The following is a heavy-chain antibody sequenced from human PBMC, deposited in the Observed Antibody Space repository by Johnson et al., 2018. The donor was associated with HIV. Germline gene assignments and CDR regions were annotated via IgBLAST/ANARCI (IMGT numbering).Heavy chain of an antibody. D-gene: IGHD2-21*02. V-gene: IGHV3-30-3*01. CDR3: ARGRGGYWSDAFDI. Sequence: QVQLVESGGGVVQPGRSLRLSCAASGFTFSTYPMLWVRQAPGKGLEWVTLMSYDGSNKYYADSVKGRFTISRDNSNNTLYLQMSSLRIDDTAVYYCARGRGGYWSDAFDIWGQGTMVAVYS. CDR2: MSYDGSNK. J-gene: IGHJ3*02. CDR1: GFTFSTYP.